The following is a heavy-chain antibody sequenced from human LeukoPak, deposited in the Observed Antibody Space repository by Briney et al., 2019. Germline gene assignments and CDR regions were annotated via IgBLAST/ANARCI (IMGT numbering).Heavy chain of an antibody. Sequence: ASVKVSCKASGYTFTSYGISWVRQAPGQGLEWMGWISAYNGNTNYAQKLQGRVTMTTDTSTSTAYMELRSLRSDDTAVYYCARDLGAAGKFRTAEYFQHWGQGTLVTVSS. CDR1: GYTFTSYG. J-gene: IGHJ1*01. CDR2: ISAYNGNT. V-gene: IGHV1-18*01. D-gene: IGHD6-13*01. CDR3: ARDLGAAGKFRTAEYFQH.